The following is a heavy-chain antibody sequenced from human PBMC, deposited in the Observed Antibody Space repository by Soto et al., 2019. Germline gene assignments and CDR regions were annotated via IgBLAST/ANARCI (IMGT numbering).Heavy chain of an antibody. CDR3: TRDLDIGHWCYGQSNV. Sequence: ETLSLTCAVCDRSLSGYYWSWIRQPSGKGLEWIGEINHSGSTHYHLPLKGRVTIYVDTSKIQFSLNRSCVTAAEPAANNSTRDLDIGHWCYGQSNVWGQGKGVTVSS. CDR2: INHSGST. CDR1: DRSLSGYY. J-gene: IGHJ6*02. V-gene: IGHV4-34*03. D-gene: IGHD2-15*01.